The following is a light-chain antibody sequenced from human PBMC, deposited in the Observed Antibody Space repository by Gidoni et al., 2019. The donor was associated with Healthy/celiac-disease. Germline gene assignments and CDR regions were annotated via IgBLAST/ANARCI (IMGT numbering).Light chain of an antibody. CDR2: GAS. CDR1: QSVSSSY. CDR3: QQYGSSPPWT. V-gene: IGKV3-20*01. Sequence: EIVLTQSPGTLSLSPGERATLSCRASQSVSSSYLAWYQQKPGQAPRLLLYGASSRATGIPDRFSGSGSGTDFTLTISRLEPEDFAVYYCQQYGSSPPWTFXQXTKVEIK. J-gene: IGKJ1*01.